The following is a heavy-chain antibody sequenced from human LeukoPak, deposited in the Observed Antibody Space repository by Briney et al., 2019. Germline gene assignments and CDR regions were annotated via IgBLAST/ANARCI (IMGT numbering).Heavy chain of an antibody. J-gene: IGHJ4*02. V-gene: IGHV3-23*01. CDR3: AKDGIVVVIYFDY. D-gene: IGHD3-22*01. Sequence: PGGSLRLSCAASGFTFSSHAMSWVRQAPGKGLEWVSTVSGSGGNTYYTDSVKGRFTISRDNSKNTLYLQMNSLRAEDTAVYYCAKDGIVVVIYFDYWGQGTLVTVSS. CDR2: VSGSGGNT. CDR1: GFTFSSHA.